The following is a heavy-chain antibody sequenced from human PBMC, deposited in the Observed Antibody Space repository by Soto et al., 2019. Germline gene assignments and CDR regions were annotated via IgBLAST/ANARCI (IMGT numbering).Heavy chain of an antibody. CDR1: GFTFSSYG. Sequence: GGSLRLSCAASGFTFSSYGMHWVRQAPGKGLEWVAVISYDGSNKYYADSVKGRFTISRDNSKNTLYLQMNSLRAEDTAVYYCAKDSQLRFLEWLLYYYYYGMDVWGQGTTVTVSS. CDR2: ISYDGSNK. V-gene: IGHV3-30*18. CDR3: AKDSQLRFLEWLLYYYYYGMDV. J-gene: IGHJ6*02. D-gene: IGHD3-3*01.